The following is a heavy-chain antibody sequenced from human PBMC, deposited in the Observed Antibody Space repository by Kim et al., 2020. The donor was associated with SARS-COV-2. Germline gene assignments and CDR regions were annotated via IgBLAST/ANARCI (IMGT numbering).Heavy chain of an antibody. Sequence: VKCRFTISRDNATNSLYLQMNRLRAEDTAVYYCARGWIAAAGTPLHYFDYWGQGTLVTVSS. CDR3: ARGWIAAAGTPLHYFDY. J-gene: IGHJ4*02. V-gene: IGHV3-11*06. D-gene: IGHD6-13*01.